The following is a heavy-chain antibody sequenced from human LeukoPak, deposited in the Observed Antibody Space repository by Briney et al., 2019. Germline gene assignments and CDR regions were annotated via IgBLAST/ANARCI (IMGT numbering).Heavy chain of an antibody. V-gene: IGHV1-2*02. Sequence: SVKVSCKASRYTFLRYFMHWLRQAPGPGLEWMGWINPNSGGSNYAQKSQGRVPMTRNTTIITASMDLRRLRSDDMSEYYLSRGNEEYCSGGSCSSDYWGQGTLVTVSS. D-gene: IGHD2-15*01. J-gene: IGHJ4*02. CDR3: SRGNEEYCSGGSCSSDY. CDR2: INPNSGGS. CDR1: RYTFLRYF.